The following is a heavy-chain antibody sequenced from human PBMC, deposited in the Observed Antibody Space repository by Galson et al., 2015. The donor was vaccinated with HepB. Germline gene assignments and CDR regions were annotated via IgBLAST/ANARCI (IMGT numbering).Heavy chain of an antibody. CDR3: AKLTGTGTTSRWIFDAFDI. J-gene: IGHJ3*02. CDR1: GFTFSSYA. D-gene: IGHD1-1*01. Sequence: SLRLSCAASGFTFSSYAMSWVRQAPGKGLEWVSAISGSGGSTYYADSVKGRFTISRDNSKNTLYLQMNSLRAEDTAVYYCAKLTGTGTTSRWIFDAFDIWGQGTMVTVSS. V-gene: IGHV3-23*01. CDR2: ISGSGGST.